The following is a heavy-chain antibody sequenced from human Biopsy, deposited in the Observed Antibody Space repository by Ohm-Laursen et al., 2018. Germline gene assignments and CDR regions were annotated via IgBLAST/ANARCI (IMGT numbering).Heavy chain of an antibody. Sequence: SLRLSCAASGLTFTTALMSWVRQAPGKGLEWVGRIKRKTDGGTIDYAASVKGRIIISRDDSKKSVYLQRNNLKTEDTGVYYCTTDQYWGQGTLVTVSS. CDR1: GLTFTTAL. CDR2: IKRKTDGGTI. J-gene: IGHJ4*02. CDR3: TTDQY. V-gene: IGHV3-15*01.